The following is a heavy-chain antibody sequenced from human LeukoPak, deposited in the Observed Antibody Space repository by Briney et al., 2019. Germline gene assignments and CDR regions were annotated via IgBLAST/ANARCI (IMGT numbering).Heavy chain of an antibody. Sequence: ASVKVSCKASGYTFTGYYMHWVRQAPGQGLEWMGWINPNSGGTNYAQKFQGWVTMTRDTSISTAYMELSRLRSDDTAVYYCARRHDYYGSGSYYNDWAFDIWGQGTMVTVSS. CDR1: GYTFTGYY. CDR3: ARRHDYYGSGSYYNDWAFDI. V-gene: IGHV1-2*04. CDR2: INPNSGGT. J-gene: IGHJ3*02. D-gene: IGHD3-10*01.